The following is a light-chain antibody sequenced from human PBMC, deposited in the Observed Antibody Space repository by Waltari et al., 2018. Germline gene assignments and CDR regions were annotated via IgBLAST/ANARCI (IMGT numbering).Light chain of an antibody. J-gene: IGLJ2*01. CDR3: HSRETFSTRL. CDR2: GPD. V-gene: IGLV3-19*01. CDR1: RLRRYY. Sequence: SSDLTQDPSLSVALGQTVRITCQGDRLRRYYESWYQQRPGQAPILVLYGPDNRPSGIPDRFSGSTSGNTASLTITGAQAEDEADYYCHSRETFSTRLFGGGTRLTV.